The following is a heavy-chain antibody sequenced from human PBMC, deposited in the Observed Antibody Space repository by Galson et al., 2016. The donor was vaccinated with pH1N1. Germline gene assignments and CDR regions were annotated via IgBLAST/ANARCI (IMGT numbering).Heavy chain of an antibody. CDR3: ASAGYRSGWYGIGAFDV. CDR1: GGSISSYY. D-gene: IGHD6-13*01. CDR2: LYNSGGT. V-gene: IGHV4-59*01. Sequence: ETLSLTCTVSGGSISSYYWSWIRQPPGKGLEWIGYLYNSGGTNYNPSLMSRVTISEDTSRNQFSLKLRSMTAADTAVYYCASAGYRSGWYGIGAFDVWGQGTKVTVSS. J-gene: IGHJ3*01.